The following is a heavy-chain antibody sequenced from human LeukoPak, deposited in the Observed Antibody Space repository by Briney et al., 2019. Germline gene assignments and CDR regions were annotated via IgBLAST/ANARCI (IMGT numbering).Heavy chain of an antibody. D-gene: IGHD5-18*01. V-gene: IGHV6-1*01. J-gene: IGHJ2*01. Sequence: SQTLSLTSAISGDSVSSSSVTWNWIRQSPSRGLEWLGRTYYRSKWYNDYAVSVKSRITINPDTSKNQFSLQLNSVTPEDTAVYYCTRAGSYGYYWYFDLWGRGTLVTVSS. CDR2: TYYRSKWYN. CDR1: GDSVSSSSVT. CDR3: TRAGSYGYYWYFDL.